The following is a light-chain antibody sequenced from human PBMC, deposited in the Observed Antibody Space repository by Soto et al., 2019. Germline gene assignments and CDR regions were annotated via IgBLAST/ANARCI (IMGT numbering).Light chain of an antibody. J-gene: IGLJ2*01. V-gene: IGLV6-57*04. Sequence: NFMLTQPHSVSESPGKTVSISCTRSSGRIASNYVQWYQQRPGSAPTTVIYEDNQRPSGVPDRFSGSTDGSSNSASLTISGLQTEDEADYYCQSYDSSTVVFGGGTKSPS. CDR2: EDN. CDR1: SGRIASNY. CDR3: QSYDSSTVV.